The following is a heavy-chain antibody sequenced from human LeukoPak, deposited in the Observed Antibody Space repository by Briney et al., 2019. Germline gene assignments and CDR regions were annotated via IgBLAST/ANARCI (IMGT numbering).Heavy chain of an antibody. D-gene: IGHD5-18*01. CDR2: ISPNSGGT. Sequence: ASVKVSCKASGHTFTSYYMHWVRQAPGQGLEWMGWISPNSGGTNYAQKFQGRVTMTRDTSISTAYMELSSLRSDDTAVYYCARGGAYTYGYYWGQGTLVTVSS. CDR1: GHTFTSYY. V-gene: IGHV1-2*02. CDR3: ARGGAYTYGYY. J-gene: IGHJ4*02.